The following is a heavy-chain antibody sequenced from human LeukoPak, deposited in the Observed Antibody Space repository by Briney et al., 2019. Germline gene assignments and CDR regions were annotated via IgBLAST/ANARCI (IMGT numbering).Heavy chain of an antibody. Sequence: ASVKVSCKASGYTFTGYYMHWVRQAPGQGLGWMGRINPNSGGTNYAQKFQGRVTMTRDTSISTAYMELSRLRSDDTAVYYCARGGYDFWSAEFDYWGQGTLVTVSS. CDR2: INPNSGGT. CDR3: ARGGYDFWSAEFDY. V-gene: IGHV1-2*06. J-gene: IGHJ4*02. D-gene: IGHD3-3*01. CDR1: GYTFTGYY.